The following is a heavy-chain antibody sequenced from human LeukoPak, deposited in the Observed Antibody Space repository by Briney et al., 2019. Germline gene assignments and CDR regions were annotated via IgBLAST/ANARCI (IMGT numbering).Heavy chain of an antibody. Sequence: SETLSLTCAVYGGSFSGYYWSYIRQPPGKGLEWIGEINHSGSTNYNPSLKSRVTISVDTSKNQFSLKLSSVTAADTAVYYCARVKKYCSGGSCYYYYYMDVWGKGTTVTVSS. J-gene: IGHJ6*03. CDR1: GGSFSGYY. CDR3: ARVKKYCSGGSCYYYYYMDV. D-gene: IGHD2-15*01. V-gene: IGHV4-34*01. CDR2: INHSGST.